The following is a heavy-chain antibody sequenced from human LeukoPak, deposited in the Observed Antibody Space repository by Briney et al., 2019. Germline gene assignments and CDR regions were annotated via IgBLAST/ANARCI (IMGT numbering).Heavy chain of an antibody. CDR1: GFTFSSYS. J-gene: IGHJ4*02. Sequence: NPGGSLRLSCAASGFTFSSYSMNWVRQAPGKGLEWVSSISSRSSYIYYADSVKGRFTISRDNAKNSLYLQMNSLRAEDTAVYYCARVCIWGRRIVGATMNYFDYWGQGTLVTVSS. CDR3: ARVCIWGRRIVGATMNYFDY. D-gene: IGHD1-26*01. CDR2: ISSRSSYI. V-gene: IGHV3-21*01.